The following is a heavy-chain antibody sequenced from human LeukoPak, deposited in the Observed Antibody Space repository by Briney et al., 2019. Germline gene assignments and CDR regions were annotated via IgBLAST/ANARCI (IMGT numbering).Heavy chain of an antibody. CDR2: IYYSGNT. V-gene: IGHV4-30-4*01. D-gene: IGHD4-11*01. CDR1: GGSISSGDYY. CDR3: AREMTTVTVNWFDP. Sequence: SQTLSLTCSVSGGSISSGDYYWSWIRQPPGKGLEWIGYIYYSGNTYYNPSLKSRVTISVDTSKNQFSLNLSSVTAADTAVYYCAREMTTVTVNWFDPWGQGTLVTVSS. J-gene: IGHJ5*02.